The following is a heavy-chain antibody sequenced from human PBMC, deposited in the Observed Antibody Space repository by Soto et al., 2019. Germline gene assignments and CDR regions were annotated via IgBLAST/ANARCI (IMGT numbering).Heavy chain of an antibody. Sequence: PSETLSLTCTVSGGSISNYYWSWVRQPPGKGLEWLGYISNTGRTNINPSLTSRVTISEDTSKNQFSLRLNSVTAADTAVYYCVTRDQLGIHWGLGTLVTVSS. D-gene: IGHD7-27*01. CDR2: ISNTGRT. CDR1: GGSISNYY. V-gene: IGHV4-59*08. J-gene: IGHJ1*01. CDR3: VTRDQLGIH.